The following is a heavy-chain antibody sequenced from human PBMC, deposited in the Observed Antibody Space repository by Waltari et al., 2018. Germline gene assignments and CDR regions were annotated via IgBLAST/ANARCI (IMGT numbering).Heavy chain of an antibody. CDR1: GFTFSSYA. D-gene: IGHD1-1*01. J-gene: IGHJ4*02. CDR3: ARELVERRTGVDY. CDR2: ISGSGASR. V-gene: IGHV3-23*01. Sequence: EVQLLESGGGLVQPGGSLRLSCAASGFTFSSYAMSWVRQAPGKGLEWVSAISGSGASRYYAHSVKGRFTISRDNAQNSLYLQMNSLRAEDTAVYYCARELVERRTGVDYWGQGILVTVSS.